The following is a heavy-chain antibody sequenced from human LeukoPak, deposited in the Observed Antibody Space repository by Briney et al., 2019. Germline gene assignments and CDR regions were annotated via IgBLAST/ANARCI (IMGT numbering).Heavy chain of an antibody. J-gene: IGHJ3*02. CDR3: ARSAIDAFDI. CDR2: IYNSGST. Sequence: SETLSLTCTVSGGSISSYYWSWIREPPGKGLECIGYIYNSGSTNYNPSLKSRVSISVDTSRNQFSLKLSSVTAADTAVYYCARSAIDAFDIWGQGTMVTVSS. D-gene: IGHD6-25*01. CDR1: GGSISSYY. V-gene: IGHV4-59*08.